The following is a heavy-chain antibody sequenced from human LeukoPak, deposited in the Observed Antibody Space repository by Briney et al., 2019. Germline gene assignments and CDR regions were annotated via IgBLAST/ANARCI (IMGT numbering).Heavy chain of an antibody. CDR3: AKGGNRITMIVVVISLVDY. J-gene: IGHJ4*02. V-gene: IGHV3-23*01. D-gene: IGHD3-22*01. Sequence: PAGSLRLSCAASGFAFSCYAMSWVRQAPGKGLEWVSAIRGSGGCTYYADSVKGRFTISRDNSKNTLYLQMNSLTAEDTAVYYCAKGGNRITMIVVVISLVDYWGQGTLVTVSS. CDR1: GFAFSCYA. CDR2: IRGSGGCT.